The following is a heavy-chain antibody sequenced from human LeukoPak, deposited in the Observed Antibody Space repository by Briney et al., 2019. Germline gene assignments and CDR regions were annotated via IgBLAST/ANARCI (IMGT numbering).Heavy chain of an antibody. Sequence: SETLSLTCTGSGVSISSYYWSWIRQPPGKGLEWIGYIDYSGSTNYNPSLKGRVTISIDTSKNQFSLKLSSVTAADTAVYYCALGAVAGAFDYWGQGTRVTVSS. CDR3: ALGAVAGAFDY. V-gene: IGHV4-59*01. CDR1: GVSISSYY. CDR2: IDYSGST. D-gene: IGHD6-19*01. J-gene: IGHJ4*02.